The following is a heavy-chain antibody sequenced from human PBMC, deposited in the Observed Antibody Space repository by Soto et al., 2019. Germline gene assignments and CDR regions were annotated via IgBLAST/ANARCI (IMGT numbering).Heavy chain of an antibody. J-gene: IGHJ4*02. V-gene: IGHV3-7*01. Sequence: LRLSCAASGFTFSSYWMSWVRQAPGKGLEWVANIKQDGSEKYYVDSVKGRFTISRDNAKNSLYLQMNSLRAEDTAVYYCTRDSTVVLFGYFDYWGQGTLVTVSS. CDR3: TRDSTVVLFGYFDY. CDR2: IKQDGSEK. CDR1: GFTFSSYW. D-gene: IGHD3-10*01.